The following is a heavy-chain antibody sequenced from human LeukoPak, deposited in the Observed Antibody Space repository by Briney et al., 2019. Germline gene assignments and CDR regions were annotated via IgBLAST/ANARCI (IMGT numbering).Heavy chain of an antibody. V-gene: IGHV3-21*01. CDR1: GFTFRSYS. CDR2: ISSSSSYV. J-gene: IGHJ4*02. D-gene: IGHD3-3*01. Sequence: GGSLRLSCAASGFTFRSYSMNWVRQAPGKGLEWVSSISSSSSYVYYADSVKGRFTISRDNAKNSLYLQMNSLRAEDTAVYYCARYRTYYDFWSGYDGYWGQGTLVTVSS. CDR3: ARYRTYYDFWSGYDGY.